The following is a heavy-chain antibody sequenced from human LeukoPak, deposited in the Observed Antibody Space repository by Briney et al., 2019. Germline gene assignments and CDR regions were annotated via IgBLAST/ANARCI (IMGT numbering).Heavy chain of an antibody. CDR3: AKCMTIHYYYGMDV. J-gene: IGHJ6*02. Sequence: SGGSLRLYCAASGFTFDDYAMHWVRQAPGKGLEWVSGISWNSGSIGYADSVKGRFTISRDNAKNSLYLQMNSLRAEDTALYYCAKCMTIHYYYGMDVWGQGTTVTVSS. CDR2: ISWNSGSI. D-gene: IGHD3-10*01. V-gene: IGHV3-9*01. CDR1: GFTFDDYA.